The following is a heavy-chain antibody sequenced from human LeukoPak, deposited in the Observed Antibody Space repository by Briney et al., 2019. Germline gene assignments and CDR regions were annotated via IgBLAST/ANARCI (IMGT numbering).Heavy chain of an antibody. CDR3: ARDLGYSSSWYPGDYYYGMDV. CDR2: ISAYNGNT. V-gene: IGHV1-18*01. J-gene: IGHJ6*02. Sequence: GASVKVSCKASGYTFTNYGISWVRQAPGQGLEWMGWISAYNGNTNYAQKLQGRVTMTTDTSTSTAYMELRSLRSDDTAVYYCARDLGYSSSWYPGDYYYGMDVWGQGTTVTVSS. D-gene: IGHD6-13*01. CDR1: GYTFTNYG.